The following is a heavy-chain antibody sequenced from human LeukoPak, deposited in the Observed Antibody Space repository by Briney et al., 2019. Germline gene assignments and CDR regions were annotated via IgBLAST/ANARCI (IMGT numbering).Heavy chain of an antibody. CDR3: ARGGASSCYFGY. D-gene: IGHD1-26*01. Sequence: SETLSLTCTVSGGSISGHFWSWIRQPPGKGLEWIGFVSYSGDTNYSPSFNGRVTISLDTSKSQFSLNLNSVTAADTAVYFCARGGASSCYFGYWGQGTLVTVSS. V-gene: IGHV4-59*11. CDR2: VSYSGDT. J-gene: IGHJ4*02. CDR1: GGSISGHF.